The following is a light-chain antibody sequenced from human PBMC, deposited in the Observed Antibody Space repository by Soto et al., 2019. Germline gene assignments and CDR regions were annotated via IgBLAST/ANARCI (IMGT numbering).Light chain of an antibody. Sequence: AIQLTQSRCSLSASVGERVTLTCRASQGSRTDVGWYQQKPGSAPKLLISAVPSLQSGVPSRFSGSGSGTDFILTISSLQPEDFATYYCLQDYSFPLTFGGGTKVDIK. CDR3: LQDYSFPLT. J-gene: IGKJ4*01. CDR1: QGSRTD. V-gene: IGKV1-6*01. CDR2: AVP.